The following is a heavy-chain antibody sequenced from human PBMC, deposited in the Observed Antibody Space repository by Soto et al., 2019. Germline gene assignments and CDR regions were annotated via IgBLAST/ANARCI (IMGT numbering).Heavy chain of an antibody. Sequence: SETLSLTCTVSGGSVTGFYWSWIRQPPGKGLEWIGYIFHSGSSNYHPSLKSRVTISVDTSKSQISLRLTSVAAADTAVYYCARASGLGVAHIDYWGQGTLVTVSS. J-gene: IGHJ4*02. CDR1: GGSVTGFY. V-gene: IGHV4-59*02. CDR3: ARASGLGVAHIDY. D-gene: IGHD6-19*01. CDR2: IFHSGSS.